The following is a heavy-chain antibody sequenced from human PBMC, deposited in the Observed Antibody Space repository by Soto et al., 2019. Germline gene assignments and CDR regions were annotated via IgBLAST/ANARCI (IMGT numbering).Heavy chain of an antibody. CDR1: GGTFSSYT. J-gene: IGHJ4*02. D-gene: IGHD4-17*01. Sequence: ASVKVSCKASGGTFSSYTISWVRQAPGQGLEWMGRIIPILGIANYAQKFQGRVTITADKSTSTAYMELSSLRSEDTAVYYCARDYGDYNHGGYWGQGTLVTVSS. CDR3: ARDYGDYNHGGY. CDR2: IIPILGIA. V-gene: IGHV1-69*04.